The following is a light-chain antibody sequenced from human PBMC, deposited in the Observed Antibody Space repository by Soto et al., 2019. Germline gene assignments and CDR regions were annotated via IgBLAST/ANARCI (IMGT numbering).Light chain of an antibody. CDR3: QQSYSAAYT. J-gene: IGKJ2*01. CDR1: QSISTY. CDR2: AAS. Sequence: DIRMTQSPSSLSASVGDRVTITCRASQSISTYLHWYQQNPGKAPKLLIYAASNLQSGVPSRFSVSGSGTDFTLAISSLQPEDIATYYCQQSYSAAYTFGQGTKLEIK. V-gene: IGKV1-39*01.